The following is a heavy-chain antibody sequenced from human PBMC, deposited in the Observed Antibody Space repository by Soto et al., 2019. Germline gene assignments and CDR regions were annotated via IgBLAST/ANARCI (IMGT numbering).Heavy chain of an antibody. J-gene: IGHJ6*03. CDR3: ARGGRITIFGVVNPPDDYYMDV. CDR2: IGTAGDT. CDR1: GFTFSSYD. Sequence: PGGSLRLSCAASGFTFSSYDMHWVRQATGKGLEWVSAIGTAGDTYYPGSVKGRFTISRENAKNSLYLQMNSLRAGDTAVYYCARGGRITIFGVVNPPDDYYMDVWGKGTTVTVSS. D-gene: IGHD3-3*01. V-gene: IGHV3-13*01.